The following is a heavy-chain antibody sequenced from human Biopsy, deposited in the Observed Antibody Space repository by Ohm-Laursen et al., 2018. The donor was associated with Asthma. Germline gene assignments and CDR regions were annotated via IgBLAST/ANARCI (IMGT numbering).Heavy chain of an antibody. CDR3: ARTYYDFLTGQVNDAFAL. Sequence: SVKVSCKASGYTFIHFAIHWVRQAPGQRLEWMGWINAGDGNTKYSQKFQGRVTITRDTSASTAYMDLRSLRSEDTAMYYCARTYYDFLTGQVNDAFALRGQGTMVTVSS. CDR1: GYTFIHFA. V-gene: IGHV1-3*01. CDR2: INAGDGNT. J-gene: IGHJ3*01. D-gene: IGHD3-9*01.